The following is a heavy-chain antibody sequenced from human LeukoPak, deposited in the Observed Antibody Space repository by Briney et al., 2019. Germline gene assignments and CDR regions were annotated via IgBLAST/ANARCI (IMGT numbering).Heavy chain of an antibody. Sequence: GGSLRLSCAASGFTFSTYWMHWVRQAPGKGLVWVSRINTDGSGTGYADSVKGRFSISRDNAKNTLYLQMNSLRAEDTAVYYCFGLDVWGQGTTVTVSS. CDR3: FGLDV. J-gene: IGHJ6*02. D-gene: IGHD3-10*01. CDR2: INTDGSGT. V-gene: IGHV3-74*01. CDR1: GFTFSTYW.